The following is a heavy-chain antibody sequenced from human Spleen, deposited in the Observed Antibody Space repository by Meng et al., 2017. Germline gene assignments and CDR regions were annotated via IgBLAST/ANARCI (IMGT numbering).Heavy chain of an antibody. CDR3: ARRLGSGWYVDY. CDR2: IYLGGST. Sequence: SETLSLTCTVSGGSISSGSYYWSWIRQPAGKGLEWIGNIYLGGSTYYNQSLESRVTISLDTSKNQFSLKLNSVTAADTAVYYCARRLGSGWYVDYWGQGTLVTVSS. CDR1: GGSISSGSYY. V-gene: IGHV4-61*09. D-gene: IGHD6-19*01. J-gene: IGHJ4*02.